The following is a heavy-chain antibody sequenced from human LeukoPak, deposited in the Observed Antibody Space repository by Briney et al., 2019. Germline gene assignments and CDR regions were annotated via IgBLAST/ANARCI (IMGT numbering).Heavy chain of an antibody. CDR3: AKRGVVIRVILVGFHKEAYYFES. V-gene: IGHV3-23*01. D-gene: IGHD3/OR15-3a*01. Sequence: GGSLRLSCAVSGITLSNYGMSWVRQAPGKGLEWVAGISDSGGSTIYADSVKGRFTISRDNPKNTLYLQMNSLRAEDTAVYFCAKRGVVIRVILVGFHKEAYYFESWGQGALVTVSS. J-gene: IGHJ4*02. CDR1: GITLSNYG. CDR2: ISDSGGST.